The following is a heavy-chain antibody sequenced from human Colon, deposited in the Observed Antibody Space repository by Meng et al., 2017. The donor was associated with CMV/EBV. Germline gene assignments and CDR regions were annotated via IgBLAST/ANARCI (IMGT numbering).Heavy chain of an antibody. Sequence: SGASVSASGYYGTWIRQLPGKGLEWIGYIYYSGSSFYNPSLKSRVTISSDSSQNQFSLKLISVTAADTAIYYCATEPWGTYPRIFDHWGQGALVTVSS. CDR3: ATEPWGTYPRIFDH. CDR2: IYYSGSS. CDR1: GASVSASGYY. D-gene: IGHD3-16*01. V-gene: IGHV4-31*02. J-gene: IGHJ4*02.